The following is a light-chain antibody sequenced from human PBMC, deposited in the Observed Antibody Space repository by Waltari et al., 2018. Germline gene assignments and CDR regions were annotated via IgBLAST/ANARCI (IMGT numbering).Light chain of an antibody. Sequence: DIQMNQSPSSVSASVGDRITITCRASQDVGRWLAWYQQKPGKAPQLRILAASNLHTEVPSRFSGSGHGTDFTLSISSLQPEDFATYFCQQANSFPYTFGLGTKLE. CDR2: AAS. CDR3: QQANSFPYT. J-gene: IGKJ2*01. V-gene: IGKV1-12*01. CDR1: QDVGRW.